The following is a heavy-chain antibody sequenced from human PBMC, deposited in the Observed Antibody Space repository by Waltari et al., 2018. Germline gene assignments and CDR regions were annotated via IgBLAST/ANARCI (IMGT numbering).Heavy chain of an antibody. CDR2: INHSGST. J-gene: IGHJ4*02. Sequence: QVQLQQWGAGLLKPSETLSLTCAVYGWSFSGYYWSWIRQPPGKGLEWIWEINHSGSTNYRPSLKSRVTISVEPSKNQFSLRLSAVTAADTAVYYWARVGNYCSSTSCYWVNDYWGQGTLVTVSS. CDR1: GWSFSGYY. V-gene: IGHV4-34*01. D-gene: IGHD2-2*01. CDR3: ARVGNYCSSTSCYWVNDY.